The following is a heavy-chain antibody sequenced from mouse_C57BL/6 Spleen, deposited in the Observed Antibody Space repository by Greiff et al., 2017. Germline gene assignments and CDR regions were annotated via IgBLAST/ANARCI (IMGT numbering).Heavy chain of an antibody. CDR1: GFTFSSYA. Sequence: EVQLVESGGGLVKPGGSLKLSCAASGFTFSSYAMSWVRQTPEKRLEWVATISDGGSYTYYPDNVKGRFTISRDNAKNNLYLQMSHLKSEDTAMYYCARDTTAHFDYWGQGTTLTVSS. J-gene: IGHJ2*01. V-gene: IGHV5-4*01. CDR2: ISDGGSYT. D-gene: IGHD1-2*01. CDR3: ARDTTAHFDY.